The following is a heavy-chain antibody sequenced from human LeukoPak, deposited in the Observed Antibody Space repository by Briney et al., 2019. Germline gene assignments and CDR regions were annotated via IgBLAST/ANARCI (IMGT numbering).Heavy chain of an antibody. V-gene: IGHV3-21*01. D-gene: IGHD5-12*01. CDR3: ARVLRGYSGYDLGLIQH. CDR2: ISSSSSYI. CDR1: GFTFSSYS. Sequence: GGSLRLSCAASGFTFSSYSMNWVRQAPGKGLEWVSSISSSSSYIYYADSVKGRFTISRDNAKNSLYLQMNSLRAEDTAVYYCARVLRGYSGYDLGLIQHWGQGTLVTVSS. J-gene: IGHJ1*01.